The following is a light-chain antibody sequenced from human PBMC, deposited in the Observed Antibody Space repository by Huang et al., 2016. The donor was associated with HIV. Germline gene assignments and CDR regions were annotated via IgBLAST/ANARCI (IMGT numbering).Light chain of an antibody. CDR3: MQTTQLPQT. J-gene: IGKJ2*01. V-gene: IGKV2D-29*01. Sequence: IVLTQTPLPLSVTPGQPASISCKSTQSLLHSDGKTHLYWYLQKPGQPPQLLIYEVSNRVSGVSDRFTGSGSGTDCTLKISRVEAEDVGVYYCMQTTQLPQTFGQGTKLEIK. CDR1: QSLLHSDGKTH. CDR2: EVS.